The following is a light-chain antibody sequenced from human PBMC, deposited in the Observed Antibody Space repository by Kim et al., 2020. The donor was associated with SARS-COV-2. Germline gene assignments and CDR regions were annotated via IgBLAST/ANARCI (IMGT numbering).Light chain of an antibody. CDR1: QSVSNS. CDR2: GAP. V-gene: IGKV3-15*01. Sequence: VSPGGRATLSCRASQSVSNSLAWYRQKPGQAPRLLIYGAPTRATGIPARFSGSGSGTEFTLTISSLQSEDFAVYFCQQYNKWPRTFGQGTKVDIK. J-gene: IGKJ1*01. CDR3: QQYNKWPRT.